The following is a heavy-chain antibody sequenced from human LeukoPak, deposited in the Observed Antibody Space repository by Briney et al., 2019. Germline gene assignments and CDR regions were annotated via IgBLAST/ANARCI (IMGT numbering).Heavy chain of an antibody. V-gene: IGHV4-39*01. J-gene: IGHJ4*02. CDR2: IYHSGST. D-gene: IGHD5-18*01. CDR3: ARHLGIQLWFLDY. CDR1: GGSMSSSTYY. Sequence: SETLSLTCTVSGGSMSSSTYYWGSIRQPPGKGLEWIGSIYHSGSTYYNPSLKSRVTISVDTSKNQFSLKLSFVTAADMAVYECARHLGIQLWFLDYWPRATVVTLSS.